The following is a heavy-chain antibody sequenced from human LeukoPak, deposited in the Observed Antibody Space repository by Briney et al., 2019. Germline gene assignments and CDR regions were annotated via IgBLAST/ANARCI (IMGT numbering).Heavy chain of an antibody. D-gene: IGHD6-13*01. Sequence: ASVKVSCKASGYTFTGYYMHWVRQAPGQGLEWMRRINPNSGGTNYAQKFQGRVTMTRDTSISTAYMELSRLRSDDTAVYYCAREGIAAAGTDWFDPWGQGTLVTVSS. CDR3: AREGIAAAGTDWFDP. CDR1: GYTFTGYY. CDR2: INPNSGGT. V-gene: IGHV1-2*06. J-gene: IGHJ5*02.